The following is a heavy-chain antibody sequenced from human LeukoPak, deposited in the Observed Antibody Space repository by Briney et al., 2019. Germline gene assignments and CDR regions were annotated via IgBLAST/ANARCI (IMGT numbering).Heavy chain of an antibody. CDR2: IYYSGST. V-gene: IGHV4-39*01. D-gene: IGHD6-13*01. Sequence: PSETLSLTCTVSGGSISSYYWGWIRQPPGKGLEWIGSIYYSGSTYYNPSLKSRVTISVDTSKNQFSLKLSSVTAADTAVYYCARRGSSSWYEYFDYWGQGTLVTVSS. CDR1: GGSISSYY. CDR3: ARRGSSSWYEYFDY. J-gene: IGHJ4*02.